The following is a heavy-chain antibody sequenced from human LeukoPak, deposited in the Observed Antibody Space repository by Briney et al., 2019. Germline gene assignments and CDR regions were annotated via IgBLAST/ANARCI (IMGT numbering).Heavy chain of an antibody. CDR3: ATVGLLRLGELSSACGN. CDR1: GYALTELS. D-gene: IGHD3-16*02. J-gene: IGHJ4*02. V-gene: IGHV1-24*01. CDR2: FDPEDGET. Sequence: ASVKVSCKVSGYALTELSMHWVRQAPGKGLEWMGGFDPEDGETIYAQKFQGRVTMTEDTSTDTAYMELSSLRSEDTAVYYCATVGLLRLGELSSACGNWGQGTLVTVSS.